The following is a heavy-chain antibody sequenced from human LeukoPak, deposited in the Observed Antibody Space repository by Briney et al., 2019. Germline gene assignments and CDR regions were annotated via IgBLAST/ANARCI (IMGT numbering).Heavy chain of an antibody. CDR3: ARVFYGGSLGFDY. CDR2: IYYTGST. D-gene: IGHD4-23*01. Sequence: PSETLSLTCTVSGGSINSYHWSWIRQSPGKGLEWIGCIYYTGSTNYSPSLKSRVTMSVDTSKNQFSLNLTSVTAADTAVYYCARVFYGGSLGFDYWGQGTPVTVSS. J-gene: IGHJ4*02. CDR1: GGSINSYH. V-gene: IGHV4-59*01.